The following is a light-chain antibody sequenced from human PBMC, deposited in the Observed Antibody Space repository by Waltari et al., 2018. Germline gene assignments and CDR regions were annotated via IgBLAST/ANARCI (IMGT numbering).Light chain of an antibody. V-gene: IGKV4-1*01. Sequence: DIVMTQSPDSLAVSLGERATINCKSSQNVLYAFHNKNFLSWYQQKPGQPPRLLIYWASTREAGVPDRFSGSGSGADFSLTISSLQTDDAAVYYCQQYHSTPYTFGPGTKLEI. CDR1: QNVLYAFHNKNF. CDR3: QQYHSTPYT. J-gene: IGKJ2*01. CDR2: WAS.